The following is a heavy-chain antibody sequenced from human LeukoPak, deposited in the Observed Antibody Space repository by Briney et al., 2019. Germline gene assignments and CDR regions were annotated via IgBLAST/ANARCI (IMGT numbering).Heavy chain of an antibody. CDR3: ARDSSGWYGAFDI. D-gene: IGHD6-19*01. Sequence: GGSLRLSCAASGFTFSSYWMHWVRQAPGKVLVWVSRINSDGSSTSYADSVKGRFTISRDNAKNTLYLQMNSLRAEDTAVYYCARDSSGWYGAFDIWGQGTMVTVSS. V-gene: IGHV3-74*01. J-gene: IGHJ3*02. CDR1: GFTFSSYW. CDR2: INSDGSST.